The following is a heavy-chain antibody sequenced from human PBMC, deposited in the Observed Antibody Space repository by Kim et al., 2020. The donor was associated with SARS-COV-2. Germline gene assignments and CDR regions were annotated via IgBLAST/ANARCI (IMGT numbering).Heavy chain of an antibody. J-gene: IGHJ4*02. CDR1: GYTFTSYY. D-gene: IGHD3-22*01. V-gene: IGHV1-46*01. CDR3: ARGQIRYYDSSGYFDY. Sequence: ASVKVSCKASGYTFTSYYMHWVRQAPGQGLEWMGIINPSGGSTGYAQKFQGRVTMTRDTSTSTVYMELSSLRSEDTAVYYCARGQIRYYDSSGYFDYWGQGTLVTVSS. CDR2: INPSGGST.